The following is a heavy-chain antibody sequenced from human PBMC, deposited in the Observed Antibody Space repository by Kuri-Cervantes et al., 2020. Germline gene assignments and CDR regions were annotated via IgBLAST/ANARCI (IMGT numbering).Heavy chain of an antibody. CDR3: AKGRDNGYSPFDY. V-gene: IGHV1-2*02. CDR1: GYTFTGYY. J-gene: IGHJ4*01. CDR2: INPNSGGT. Sequence: ASVKVSCKASGYTFTGYYMHWVRQAPGQGLEWMGWINPNSGGTYYAQKFQGRVTMTRDTSISTAYVELSRLTSDDTAVYFCAKGRDNGYSPFDYWGHGALVTVSS. D-gene: IGHD3-22*01.